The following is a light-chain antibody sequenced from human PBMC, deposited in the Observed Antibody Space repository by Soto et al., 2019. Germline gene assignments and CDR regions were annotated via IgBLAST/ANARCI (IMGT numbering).Light chain of an antibody. Sequence: QSVLTQPPSVSGAPGQRVTISGTGAASNTGAGYDVHWYQQLPGTAPKLLIYGNSNRPSGVPDRFSGSKSGTSASLAITGLQAEDEADYYCQSYDSSLSGDVFGTGTKLTVL. CDR3: QSYDSSLSGDV. CDR2: GNS. J-gene: IGLJ1*01. CDR1: ASNTGAGYD. V-gene: IGLV1-40*01.